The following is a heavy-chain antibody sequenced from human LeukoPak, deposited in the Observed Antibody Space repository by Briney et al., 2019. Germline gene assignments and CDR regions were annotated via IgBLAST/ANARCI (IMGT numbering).Heavy chain of an antibody. CDR3: ARDYYDSSGYQHRYFDY. V-gene: IGHV4-34*01. Sequence: SETLSLTCAVYGGSSSGYYWSWIRQPPGKGLEWIGEINHSGSTNYNPSLKSRVTISVDTSKNQFSLKLSSVTAADTAVYYCARDYYDSSGYQHRYFDYWGQGTLVTVSS. CDR1: GGSSSGYY. D-gene: IGHD3-22*01. CDR2: INHSGST. J-gene: IGHJ4*02.